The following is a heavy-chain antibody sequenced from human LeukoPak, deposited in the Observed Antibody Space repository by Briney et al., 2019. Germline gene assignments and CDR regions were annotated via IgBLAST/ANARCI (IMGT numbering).Heavy chain of an antibody. D-gene: IGHD1-26*01. CDR3: AKFVPGGPAGHWFDP. V-gene: IGHV3-30*18. J-gene: IGHJ5*02. Sequence: GGSLRLSCAASGFTFSSYGMHWVRQAPGKGLEWVAVISYDGSNKYYADSVKGRFTISRDNSKNTLYLQMNSLRAEDTAVYYCAKFVPGGPAGHWFDPWGQGTLVTVSS. CDR1: GFTFSSYG. CDR2: ISYDGSNK.